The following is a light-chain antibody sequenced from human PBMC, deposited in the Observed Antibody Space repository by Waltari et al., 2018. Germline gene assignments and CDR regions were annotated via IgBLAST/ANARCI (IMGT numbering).Light chain of an antibody. V-gene: IGKV3-20*01. CDR3: QQYGSLFT. CDR2: GAS. Sequence: EIVLTQSPGTLSLSPGERATLSCRASQSVSSSYLAWYQQKPGQAPRLLIYGASSRAPGIPDRFSGSGSGTDFTLTISRLEPEDFAVYYCQQYGSLFTFGPGTKGRSN. CDR1: QSVSSSY. J-gene: IGKJ3*01.